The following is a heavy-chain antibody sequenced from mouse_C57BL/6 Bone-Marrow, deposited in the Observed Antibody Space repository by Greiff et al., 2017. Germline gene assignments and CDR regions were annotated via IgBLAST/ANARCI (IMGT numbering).Heavy chain of an antibody. CDR1: GYSITSGYY. CDR3: ARRFDV. V-gene: IGHV3-6*01. Sequence: EVKLQESGPGLVKPSQSLSLTCSVTGYSITSGYYWNWIRQFPGNKLEWMGYISYDGSNNSNPSLKNRIAITRDTSKNQFFLKLNSVTTEDTATYYCARRFDVWGTGTTVTVSS. CDR2: ISYDGSN. J-gene: IGHJ1*03.